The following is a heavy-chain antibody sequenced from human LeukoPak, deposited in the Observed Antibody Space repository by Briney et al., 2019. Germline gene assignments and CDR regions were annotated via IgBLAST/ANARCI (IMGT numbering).Heavy chain of an antibody. CDR2: INPNSGGT. D-gene: IGHD5-12*01. Sequence: GTSLKVSCKASGYTFTGYYMHWVRQAPGQGLEWMGCINPNSGGTNYAQKFQDRVTMTRDTSISTTYLELSRLRSDDTAVYYCVPSGYSDYDCIEALTTYYFDYWGQGTLVTVSS. CDR1: GYTFTGYY. CDR3: VPSGYSDYDCIEALTTYYFDY. J-gene: IGHJ4*02. V-gene: IGHV1-2*02.